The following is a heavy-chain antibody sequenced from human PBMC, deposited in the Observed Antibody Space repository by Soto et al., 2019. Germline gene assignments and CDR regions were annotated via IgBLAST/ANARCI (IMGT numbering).Heavy chain of an antibody. CDR2: INAGNGNT. CDR1: GYTFTSYA. V-gene: IGHV1-3*01. Sequence: ASVKVSGKASGYTFTSYAMHWVRQAPGQRLEWRGWINAGNGNTKYSQKSQGRVTIPRDTSASTAYMELSSLSSEDTAVYYCARDALIPKXLSPELYSSSWYLGMDVWVQGTTVTVSS. D-gene: IGHD6-13*01. CDR3: ARDALIPKXLSPELYSSSWYLGMDV. J-gene: IGHJ6*02.